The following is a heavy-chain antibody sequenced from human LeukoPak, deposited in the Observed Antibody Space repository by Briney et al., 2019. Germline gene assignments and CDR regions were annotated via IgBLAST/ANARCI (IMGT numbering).Heavy chain of an antibody. CDR1: GYTFTSYG. CDR3: ARDFPARDWFFDL. J-gene: IGHJ2*01. CDR2: INANTGNP. Sequence: ASVKVSCKASGYTFTSYGISWVRQAPGQGLEYMGWINANTGNPTYAQGFTGRFVSSLDTSVSTAYLQISSLKAEDTAVYYCARDFPARDWFFDLWGRGTLVTVSS. V-gene: IGHV7-4-1*02.